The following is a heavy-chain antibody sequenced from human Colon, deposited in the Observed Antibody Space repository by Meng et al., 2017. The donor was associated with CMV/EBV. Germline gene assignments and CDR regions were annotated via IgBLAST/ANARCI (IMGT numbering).Heavy chain of an antibody. D-gene: IGHD5-18*01. CDR1: GVSFSHYY. Sequence: QGQLSESGPGLVKPSETLSLTCTVSGVSFSHYYWSWIRQPAGKGPEWIGRIYIRGGTNYNPSLKSRVTMSVDTSKNQFSLKLSSVTAADTAVYYCAVQPCYDGYCYFDYWGQGTLVTVSS. CDR2: IYIRGGT. V-gene: IGHV4-4*07. J-gene: IGHJ4*02. CDR3: AVQPCYDGYCYFDY.